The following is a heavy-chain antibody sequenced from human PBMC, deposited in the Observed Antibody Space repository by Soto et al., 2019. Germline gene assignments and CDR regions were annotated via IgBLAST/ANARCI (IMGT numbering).Heavy chain of an antibody. D-gene: IGHD2-8*01. CDR3: ARDHCTNGICLTSVNMDV. Sequence: GASVKVSCKASGYTFTSYAMHWVRQAPGQRLEWMGWINAGNGDTKYSQNFQGRVTISRDTFATTAYMEVSSLRSEDTAVYYCARDHCTNGICLTSVNMDVWGKGTTVTVSS. J-gene: IGHJ6*03. CDR2: INAGNGDT. CDR1: GYTFTSYA. V-gene: IGHV1-3*01.